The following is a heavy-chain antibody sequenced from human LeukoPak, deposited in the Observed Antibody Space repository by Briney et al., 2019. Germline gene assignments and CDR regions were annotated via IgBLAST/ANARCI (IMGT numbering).Heavy chain of an antibody. CDR1: GGTFSSYA. CDR3: ARGHSNDPFDY. CDR2: ISAYNGNT. Sequence: ASVKVSCKASGGTFSSYAISWVRQAPGQGLEWMGWISAYNGNTNYAQKLQGRVTMTTDTSTSTAYMELRSLRSDDTAVYYCARGHSNDPFDYWGQGTLVTVSS. J-gene: IGHJ4*02. D-gene: IGHD4-11*01. V-gene: IGHV1-18*01.